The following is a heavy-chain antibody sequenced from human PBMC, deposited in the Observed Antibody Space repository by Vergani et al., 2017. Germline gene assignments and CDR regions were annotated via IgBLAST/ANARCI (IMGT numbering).Heavy chain of an antibody. CDR3: AGDDAPAXYGDYQYYYYGMDV. V-gene: IGHV1-69*13. CDR2: IIPIFGTA. CDR1: GGTFSSYA. J-gene: IGHJ6*02. Sequence: QVQLVQSGAEVKKPGSSVKVSCKASGGTFSSYAISWVRQAPGQGLEWMGRIIPIFGTANYAQKFQGRVTITADESTGTAYMELSSLRSEDTAVYYCAGDDAPAXYGDYQYYYYGMDVWGQGTTVTVSS. D-gene: IGHD4-17*01.